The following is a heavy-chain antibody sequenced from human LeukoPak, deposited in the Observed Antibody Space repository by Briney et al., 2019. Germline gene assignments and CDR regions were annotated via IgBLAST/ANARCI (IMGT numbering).Heavy chain of an antibody. Sequence: GGSLRLSCAASGFTCSSYWMSWVRQAPGKGLEWVANIKQDGSEKYYVDSVKGRFTISRDNAKNSLYLQMNSLRAEDTAVYYCARDGPRDYDFWSGMAGAYFDYWGQGTLVTVSS. CDR1: GFTCSSYW. J-gene: IGHJ4*02. CDR2: IKQDGSEK. CDR3: ARDGPRDYDFWSGMAGAYFDY. D-gene: IGHD3-3*01. V-gene: IGHV3-7*01.